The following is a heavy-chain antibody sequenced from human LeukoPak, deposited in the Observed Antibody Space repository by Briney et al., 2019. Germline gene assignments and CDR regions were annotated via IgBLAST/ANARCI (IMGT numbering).Heavy chain of an antibody. D-gene: IGHD6-19*01. J-gene: IGHJ4*02. CDR2: ISSSGITI. CDR3: ARVRPPYSSGWYGLDY. CDR1: GFTFSDYY. Sequence: GGSLRLSCAASGFTFSDYYMTWIRQAPGKGLEWVSYISSSGITIYYADSVKGRFTISRDNAKKSLYLEMNSLRAEDTAVYYCARVRPPYSSGWYGLDYWGQGTLVTVSS. V-gene: IGHV3-11*04.